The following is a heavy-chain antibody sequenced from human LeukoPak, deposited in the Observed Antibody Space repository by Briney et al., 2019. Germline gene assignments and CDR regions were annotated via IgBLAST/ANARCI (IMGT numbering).Heavy chain of an antibody. D-gene: IGHD2-2*03. CDR3: AKDGYCSSTRCYLRWFDP. V-gene: IGHV3-23*01. J-gene: IGHJ5*02. CDR1: GFTVSSNY. Sequence: PGGSLRLSCAASGFTVSSNYMSWVRQAPGNGLEWVSAISGSGGSTYYADSVKGRFTISRDNSKNTLYLQMNSLRAEDTAVYYCAKDGYCSSTRCYLRWFDPWGQGTLVTVSS. CDR2: ISGSGGST.